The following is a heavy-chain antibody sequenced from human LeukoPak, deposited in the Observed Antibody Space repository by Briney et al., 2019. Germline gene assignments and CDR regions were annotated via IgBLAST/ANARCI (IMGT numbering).Heavy chain of an antibody. D-gene: IGHD6-13*01. Sequence: GGSLRLSCAASGFTFSHYWMSWVRQAPGKGLERVASIKQDGSQKYYGGSVKGRFTISRDNAKNSLYLQMNSLRAEDTAFYYCAKDDNSWSLDYWGQGALGTVSS. CDR1: GFTFSHYW. J-gene: IGHJ4*02. V-gene: IGHV3-7*01. CDR3: AKDDNSWSLDY. CDR2: IKQDGSQK.